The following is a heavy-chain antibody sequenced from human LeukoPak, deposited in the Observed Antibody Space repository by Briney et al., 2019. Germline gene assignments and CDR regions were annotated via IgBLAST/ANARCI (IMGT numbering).Heavy chain of an antibody. V-gene: IGHV1-69*13. J-gene: IGHJ5*02. CDR3: ASTYCSSTSCYKDGWFDP. CDR2: IIPIFGTA. CDR1: GGTFSSYA. D-gene: IGHD2-2*02. Sequence: SVKVSCKASGGTFSSYAISWVRQAPGQGLEWMGGIIPIFGTANYAQKFQGRVTITADESTSTAYMELSSLRSEDTAVYYCASTYCSSTSCYKDGWFDPWGQGTLVTVSS.